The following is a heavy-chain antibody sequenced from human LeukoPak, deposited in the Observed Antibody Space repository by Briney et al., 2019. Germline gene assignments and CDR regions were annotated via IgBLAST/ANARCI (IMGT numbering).Heavy chain of an antibody. Sequence: ASVKVSCKVSGYTLTELSMHWVRQAPGKGLEWMGGFDPEDGETIYAQKFQGRVTMTEDTSTDTAYMALSSLRSEDTAVYYCATSLSIFNDILTGYCLDYWGQGTLVTVSS. CDR2: FDPEDGET. D-gene: IGHD3-9*01. CDR3: ATSLSIFNDILTGYCLDY. V-gene: IGHV1-24*01. CDR1: GYTLTELS. J-gene: IGHJ4*02.